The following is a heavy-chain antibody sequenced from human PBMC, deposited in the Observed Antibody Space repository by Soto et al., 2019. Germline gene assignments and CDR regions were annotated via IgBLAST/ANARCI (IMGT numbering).Heavy chain of an antibody. Sequence: QVQLVQSGAEVKKPGSSVKVSCKASGGTFSSYAISWVRQAPGQGLEWMGGIIPIFGTANYAQKFQGRVTITADESTSTAYMELSSLRSEDTAVYYCARGRLPPVGYCSGGSCFPHYYYGMDVWGQGTTVTVSS. J-gene: IGHJ6*02. D-gene: IGHD2-15*01. CDR1: GGTFSSYA. CDR2: IIPIFGTA. CDR3: ARGRLPPVGYCSGGSCFPHYYYGMDV. V-gene: IGHV1-69*12.